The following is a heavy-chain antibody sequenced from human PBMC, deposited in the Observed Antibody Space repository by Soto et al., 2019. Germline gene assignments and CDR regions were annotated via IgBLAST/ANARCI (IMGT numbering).Heavy chain of an antibody. D-gene: IGHD6-6*01. CDR1: GFTFSSHG. Sequence: PGGSLRLSGATSGFTFSSHGMSWVRQAPGKGLEWVSGITGIGRNTYYADSVKGRFTISRDNSKNTLFLQMNSLRAEDTAVYCCAKNGLSSSPSASDSWGQGTPVTVSS. V-gene: IGHV3-23*01. J-gene: IGHJ5*01. CDR2: ITGIGRNT. CDR3: AKNGLSSSPSASDS.